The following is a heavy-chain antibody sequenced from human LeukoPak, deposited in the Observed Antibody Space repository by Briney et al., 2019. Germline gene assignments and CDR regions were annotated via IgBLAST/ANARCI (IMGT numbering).Heavy chain of an antibody. Sequence: GRSLRLSCAGRGITLNSYDMHWVRQAPGKGLEWVAVISYDGSKKYYADSVKGRFTISRDNSKNTLYLQMNSLRAEDAAVYYCAKDLGYSSGLYGFDYWGQGTLVTVSS. V-gene: IGHV3-30*18. J-gene: IGHJ4*02. CDR2: ISYDGSKK. CDR3: AKDLGYSSGLYGFDY. CDR1: GITLNSYD. D-gene: IGHD6-19*01.